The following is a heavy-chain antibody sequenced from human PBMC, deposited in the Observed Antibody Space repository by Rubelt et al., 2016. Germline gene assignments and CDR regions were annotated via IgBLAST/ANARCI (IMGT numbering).Heavy chain of an antibody. D-gene: IGHD2-2*01. Sequence: QITLKESGPTLVKPTQTLTLTCTFSGFSLTTGGVGVGWIRQPPGKALEWLALISWDDDKRYSPSLKSKLNISKDTSKNKVVLTMTNLDPVDTATYYCARRCSSATCYNAFDIWGQGTMVTVSA. CDR3: ARRCSSATCYNAFDI. J-gene: IGHJ3*02. V-gene: IGHV2-5*02. CDR2: ISWDDDK. CDR1: GFSLTTGGVG.